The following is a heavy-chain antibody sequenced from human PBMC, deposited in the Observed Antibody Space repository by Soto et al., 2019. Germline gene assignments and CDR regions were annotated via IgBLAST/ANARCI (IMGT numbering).Heavy chain of an antibody. CDR3: ARDRKHQLLLYGMDV. V-gene: IGHV3-33*01. CDR1: GFTFKNYG. CDR2: IEYDGNNK. Sequence: QVQLEESGGGVVQPGRSLRLSCAASGFTFKNYGMEWVRQAPGKGLEWVAVIEYDGNNKYYADSVKGRFTISRDNSKNMLYLQINSLRAEDTAVYYCARDRKHQLLLYGMDVWGQGTTVTVSS. D-gene: IGHD2-2*01. J-gene: IGHJ6*02.